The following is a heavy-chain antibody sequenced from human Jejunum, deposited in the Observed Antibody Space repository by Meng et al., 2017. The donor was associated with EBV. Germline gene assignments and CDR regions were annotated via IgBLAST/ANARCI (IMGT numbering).Heavy chain of an antibody. CDR1: AYTFAGYY. CDR2: INPNSGGA. Sequence: VHLVRSWSEVKKLWASGKVSCQASAYTFAGYYMHWVRQAPGQGLEWMGRINPNSGGANYAQKFQGRVTMTRDTSISTAYMELSRLRSDDTAVYYCAREGLVGDLRYFDLWGRGTLVTVSS. CDR3: AREGLVGDLRYFDL. V-gene: IGHV1-2*06. J-gene: IGHJ2*01. D-gene: IGHD3-16*01.